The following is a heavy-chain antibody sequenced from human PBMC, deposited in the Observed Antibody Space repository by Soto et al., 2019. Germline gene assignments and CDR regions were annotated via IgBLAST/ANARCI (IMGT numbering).Heavy chain of an antibody. Sequence: QVQLVESGGGVVQPGRSLRLSCAASGFTFSSYGTHWVRQAPGKGLEWVAVISYDGSNKYYADSVKGRFTISRDNSKNTLYLQMNSLRAEDTAVYYCAKEVSSGWYCDLWGRGTLVTVSS. CDR1: GFTFSSYG. D-gene: IGHD6-19*01. CDR3: AKEVSSGWYCDL. CDR2: ISYDGSNK. V-gene: IGHV3-30*18. J-gene: IGHJ2*01.